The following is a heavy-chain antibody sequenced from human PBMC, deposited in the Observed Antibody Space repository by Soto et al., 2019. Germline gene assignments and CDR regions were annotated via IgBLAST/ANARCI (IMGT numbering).Heavy chain of an antibody. V-gene: IGHV3-23*01. CDR2: VSASGRSR. CDR1: GIEFSNYA. CDR3: AKDGIWLNFYYDV. D-gene: IGHD3-16*01. J-gene: IGHJ4*02. Sequence: EVQLLESGGGLVQPGGSLRLSCVGSGIEFSNYAMSWVRQAPGKGLEWVSIVSASGRSRYHADSVKGRFTISRDNSKNPLYLHITTLRAEDTAVYYWAKDGIWLNFYYDVGGQGTPVTVSS.